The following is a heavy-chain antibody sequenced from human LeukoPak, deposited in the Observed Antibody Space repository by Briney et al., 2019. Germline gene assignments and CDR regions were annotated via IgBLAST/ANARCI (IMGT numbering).Heavy chain of an antibody. V-gene: IGHV3-23*01. D-gene: IGHD5-12*01. CDR1: GFTFSSYA. CDR2: ISGSGGST. Sequence: GGSLRLSCAASGFTFSSYAMNWVRQAPGKGLEWVSGISGSGGSTYYADSVKGRFTISRDNSKNTLYLQMNSLRAEDTAVYYCAKEGGSLYSGYDFIDYWGQGTLVTVSS. CDR3: AKEGGSLYSGYDFIDY. J-gene: IGHJ4*02.